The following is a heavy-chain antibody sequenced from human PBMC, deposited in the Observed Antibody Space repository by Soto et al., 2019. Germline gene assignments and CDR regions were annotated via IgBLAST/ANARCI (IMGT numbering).Heavy chain of an antibody. Sequence: QVQLVESGGGVVQPGKSLRLSCAGSGYTLSSYGMDWVRQAPGKGLEWVAVISYDGSNKYYADSVKGRFTISRDNSKNTPYLQMSSLRADDTAVYYCAKDRMGAGVRGYFDYWGQGTLVTVSS. J-gene: IGHJ4*02. CDR1: GYTLSSYG. CDR3: AKDRMGAGVRGYFDY. D-gene: IGHD3-10*01. V-gene: IGHV3-30*18. CDR2: ISYDGSNK.